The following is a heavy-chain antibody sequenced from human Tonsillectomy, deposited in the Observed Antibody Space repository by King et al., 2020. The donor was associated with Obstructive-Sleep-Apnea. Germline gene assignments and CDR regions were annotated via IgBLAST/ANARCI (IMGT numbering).Heavy chain of an antibody. CDR1: GYTFTAYY. V-gene: IGHV1-2*02. CDR2: IHPNSGAT. D-gene: IGHD4-17*01. Sequence: VQLVESGAEVKKPGASVKVSCKASGYTFTAYYMHWVRQAPGQGLEWMGWIHPNSGATKYAQKFQGRVTLTRDTSIRTGYMEVSRLRSDDTAVYYCARERTTVTTSDAFDIWGQGTLVTVSS. J-gene: IGHJ3*02. CDR3: ARERTTVTTSDAFDI.